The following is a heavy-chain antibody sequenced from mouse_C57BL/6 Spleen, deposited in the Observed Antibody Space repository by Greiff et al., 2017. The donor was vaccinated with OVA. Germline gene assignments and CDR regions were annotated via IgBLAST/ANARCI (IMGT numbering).Heavy chain of an antibody. V-gene: IGHV1-82*01. J-gene: IGHJ3*01. CDR2: IYPGDGDT. Sequence: QVQLKQSGPELVKPGASVKISCKASGYAFSSSWMNWVKQRPGKGLEWIGRIYPGDGDTNYNGKFKGKATLTADKSSSTAYMQLSSLTSEDSAVYFCARQGPAQAAWFAYWGQGTLVTVSA. D-gene: IGHD3-2*02. CDR3: ARQGPAQAAWFAY. CDR1: GYAFSSSW.